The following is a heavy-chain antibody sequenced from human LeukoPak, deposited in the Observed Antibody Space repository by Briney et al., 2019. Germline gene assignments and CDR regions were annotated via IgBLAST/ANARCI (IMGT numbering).Heavy chain of an antibody. V-gene: IGHV4-61*09. Sequence: PSETLSLTCTVSGGSISSGSYCWSWIRQPAGKGLEWIGHIHTSGNTNYNSSLKSRVTISVDTSKNQFSLKLSSVTAADTAVYYCARDLPYDSSGYLYYFDCWGQGTLVTVSS. CDR2: IHTSGNT. D-gene: IGHD3-22*01. CDR3: ARDLPYDSSGYLYYFDC. CDR1: GGSISSGSYC. J-gene: IGHJ4*02.